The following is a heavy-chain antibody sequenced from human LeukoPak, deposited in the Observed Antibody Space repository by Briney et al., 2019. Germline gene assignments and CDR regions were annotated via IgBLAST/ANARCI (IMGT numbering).Heavy chain of an antibody. D-gene: IGHD3-22*01. CDR1: GFTFSSYG. CDR3: ARDLNYYDSSGWNRYYYYGMDV. Sequence: GGSLRLSCAASGFTFSSYGMHWVRQAPGKGLEWVAVIWYDGSNKYYADSVKGRFTISRDNSKNTLYLQMNSLRAEDTAVYYCARDLNYYDSSGWNRYYYYGMDVWGQGTTVTVSS. V-gene: IGHV3-33*01. CDR2: IWYDGSNK. J-gene: IGHJ6*02.